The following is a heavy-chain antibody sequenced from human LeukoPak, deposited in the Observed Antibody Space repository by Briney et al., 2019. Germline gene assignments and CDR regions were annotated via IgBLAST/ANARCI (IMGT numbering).Heavy chain of an antibody. V-gene: IGHV4-59*01. CDR3: ARQMRGGDYPFINWFDS. CDR1: GGPLTSYY. D-gene: IGHD3-16*01. CDR2: IYYRGST. Sequence: SETLSLTCAVSGGPLTSYYWSWIRQPPGKGLEWIGFIYYRGSTNYNPSLESRVTISVGTSKNRFSLKLSSVTAADTAVHYCARQMRGGDYPFINWFDSWGQGTPVTVSS. J-gene: IGHJ5*01.